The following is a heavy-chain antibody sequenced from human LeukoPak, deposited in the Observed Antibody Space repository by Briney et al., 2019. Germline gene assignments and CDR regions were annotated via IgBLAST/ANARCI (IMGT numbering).Heavy chain of an antibody. D-gene: IGHD2-2*01. V-gene: IGHV4-39*01. CDR2: IYYSGST. CDR1: GGSISSSSYY. CDR3: ARHDCSSTSCYGPRSIYYFDY. J-gene: IGHJ4*02. Sequence: SETLSLTCTVSGGSISSSSYYWGWIRQPPGKGLEWIGSIYYSGSTYYNPSLKSRVTISVDTSKNQFSLKLSSVTAADTAVYYCARHDCSSTSCYGPRSIYYFDYWGQGTLVTVSS.